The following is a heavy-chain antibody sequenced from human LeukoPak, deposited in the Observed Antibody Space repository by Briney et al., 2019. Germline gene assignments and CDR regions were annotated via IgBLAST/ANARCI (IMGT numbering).Heavy chain of an antibody. CDR2: IIPNFGTT. D-gene: IGHD3-22*01. V-gene: IGHV1-69*06. CDR1: GGTSNSHA. Sequence: SVKVSCKASGGTSNSHAISWVRQAPGQGLEWMGRIIPNFGTTNRAQNFQDRVTLTADKSTNTAYMELTSLTSNDTAVYYCATTNDGGGYQWGDFFDFWGQGTLVTVSS. J-gene: IGHJ4*02. CDR3: ATTNDGGGYQWGDFFDF.